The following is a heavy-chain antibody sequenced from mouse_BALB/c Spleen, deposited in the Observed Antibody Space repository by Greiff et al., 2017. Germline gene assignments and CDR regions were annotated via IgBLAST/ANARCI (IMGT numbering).Heavy chain of an antibody. CDR3: AREGLYYGSSGRYFDV. CDR2: ISSGSSTI. J-gene: IGHJ1*01. D-gene: IGHD1-1*01. CDR1: GFTFSSFG. Sequence: EVQLVESGGGLVQPGGSRKLSCAASGFTFSSFGMHWVRQAPEKGLEWVAYISSGSSTIYYADTVKGRFTISRDNPKNTLFLQMTSLRSEDTAMYYCAREGLYYGSSGRYFDVWGAGTTVTVSS. V-gene: IGHV5-17*02.